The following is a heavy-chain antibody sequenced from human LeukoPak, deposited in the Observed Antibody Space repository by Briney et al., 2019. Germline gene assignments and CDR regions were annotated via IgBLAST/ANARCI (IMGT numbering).Heavy chain of an antibody. CDR2: IIPIFGIA. CDR3: ARDLGDTVVVTAIGAGGFDP. D-gene: IGHD2-21*02. Sequence: SVNVSCKASGGTFSSYAISWVRQAPGQGLEWMGRIIPIFGIANYAQKFQGRVTITADKSTSTAYVELSSLRSEDTVVYYCARDLGDTVVVTAIGAGGFDPWGQGTLVTVSS. V-gene: IGHV1-69*04. J-gene: IGHJ5*02. CDR1: GGTFSSYA.